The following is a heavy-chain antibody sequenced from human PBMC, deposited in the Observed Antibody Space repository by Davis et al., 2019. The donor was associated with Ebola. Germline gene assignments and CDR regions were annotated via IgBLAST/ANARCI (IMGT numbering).Heavy chain of an antibody. J-gene: IGHJ4*02. D-gene: IGHD1-26*01. Sequence: SETLSLTCAVYGGSFSAYYWTWIRQPPGKGLEWIGEIDHSGSTNYNPSLKSRVAILVDTSKSQFSLKVSSVTAADTAVYYCARAGVGATFFDSWGQGTLVTVSS. CDR3: ARAGVGATFFDS. V-gene: IGHV4-34*01. CDR2: IDHSGST. CDR1: GGSFSAYY.